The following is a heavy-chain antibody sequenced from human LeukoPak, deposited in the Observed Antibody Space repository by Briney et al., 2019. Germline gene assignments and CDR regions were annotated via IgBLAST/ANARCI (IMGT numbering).Heavy chain of an antibody. CDR1: GGSISSYY. CDR3: AGASGYYPPVFDY. D-gene: IGHD3-22*01. J-gene: IGHJ4*02. CDR2: IYYSGST. V-gene: IGHV4-59*06. Sequence: SETLSLTCTVSGGSISSYYWSWIRQHPGKGLEWIGYIYYSGSTYYNPSLKSRVTISVDTSKNQFSLKLSSVTAADTAVYYCAGASGYYPPVFDYWGQGTLVTVSS.